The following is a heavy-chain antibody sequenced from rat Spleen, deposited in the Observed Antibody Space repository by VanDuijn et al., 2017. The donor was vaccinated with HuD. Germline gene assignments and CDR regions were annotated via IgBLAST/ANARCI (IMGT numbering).Heavy chain of an antibody. J-gene: IGHJ2*01. Sequence: EVQLVESGGGLVQPGRSLKLSCAASGFTFSDYNMAWVRQAPKKGLEWVATIIYDGSRTYYRDSVKGRFTISRDNAKSTLYMQMDSLRSEDTATYYFATPPPLYYSSYISYFDYWGQGVMVTVSS. D-gene: IGHD1-2*01. CDR3: ATPPPLYYSSYISYFDY. CDR2: IIYDGSRT. V-gene: IGHV5S10*01. CDR1: GFTFSDYN.